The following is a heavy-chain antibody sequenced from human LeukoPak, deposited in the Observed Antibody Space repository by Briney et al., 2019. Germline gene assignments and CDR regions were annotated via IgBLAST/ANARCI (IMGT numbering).Heavy chain of an antibody. V-gene: IGHV3-23*01. CDR2: ISCSGGST. Sequence: GGSLRLSCAASGFTFSSYAMSWVRQAPGKGLEWVSAISCSGGSTYYADSVKGRFTISRDNSKNTLYLQMNSLRAEDTAVYYCAKDLPYYYDSSGYYQGYYFDYWGQGTLVTVSS. D-gene: IGHD3-22*01. CDR3: AKDLPYYYDSSGYYQGYYFDY. CDR1: GFTFSSYA. J-gene: IGHJ4*02.